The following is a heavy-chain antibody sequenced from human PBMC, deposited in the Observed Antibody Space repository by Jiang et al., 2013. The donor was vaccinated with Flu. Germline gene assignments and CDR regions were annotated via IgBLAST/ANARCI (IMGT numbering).Heavy chain of an antibody. V-gene: IGHV3-7*03. CDR2: IKPDGSDK. J-gene: IGHJ4*02. Sequence: QLVESGGGLVQPGGSLRLSCAASGFTFSSYYMCWVRQAPGKGLEWVANIKPDGSDKYYVDSVKGRFTISRDNAENSLYLQMNSLRPEDTAMYYCARDYGDNYWGQGTLVTVSS. CDR1: GFTFSSYY. CDR3: ARDYGDNY. D-gene: IGHD4-17*01.